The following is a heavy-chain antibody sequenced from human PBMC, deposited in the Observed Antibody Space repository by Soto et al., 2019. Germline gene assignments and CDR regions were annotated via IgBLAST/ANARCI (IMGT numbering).Heavy chain of an antibody. J-gene: IGHJ4*02. Sequence: QVQLVESGGGVVQPGRSLRLSCAASGFTFISYGMHWVRQAPGKVLEWLAVMSYDGRDKYYADSVRGRFTISRDNSKNTVYLQLNSLRVEDTAVYYCAKARSGSWHEGYYFDNWGQGTLVTVSS. CDR1: GFTFISYG. CDR2: MSYDGRDK. CDR3: AKARSGSWHEGYYFDN. D-gene: IGHD2-15*01. V-gene: IGHV3-30*18.